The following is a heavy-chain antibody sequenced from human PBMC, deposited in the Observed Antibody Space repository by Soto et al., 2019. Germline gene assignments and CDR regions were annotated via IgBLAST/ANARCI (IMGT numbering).Heavy chain of an antibody. J-gene: IGHJ5*02. CDR1: GGSISSSSYY. CDR3: ARWGEGYSYGYDWFDP. V-gene: IGHV4-39*01. CDR2: IYYSGST. Sequence: QLQLQESGPGLVKHSETLSLTCTVSGGSISSSSYYWGWIRQPPGKGLEWIGSIYYSGSTYYNPSPERLATVYVDTSKNQFPLKLSSVTAADTAWYYCARWGEGYSYGYDWFDPWGQGTLVTVSS. D-gene: IGHD5-18*01.